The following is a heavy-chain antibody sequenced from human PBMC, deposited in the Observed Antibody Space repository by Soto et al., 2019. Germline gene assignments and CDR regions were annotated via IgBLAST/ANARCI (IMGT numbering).Heavy chain of an antibody. CDR1: GYTFTRDG. J-gene: IGHJ3*02. D-gene: IGHD3-16*01. CDR2: ISAYNGNT. V-gene: IGHV1-18*01. CDR3: SRVRLSWDDAFDI. Sequence: SVKVSCTSSGYTFTRDGIRWERQAPGQGLEWMGWISAYNGNTNYAQKRQGRVNMNTETSTSTAYMELRSLRSDYTAVYYCSRVRLSWDDAFDIWGQGTMITVSS.